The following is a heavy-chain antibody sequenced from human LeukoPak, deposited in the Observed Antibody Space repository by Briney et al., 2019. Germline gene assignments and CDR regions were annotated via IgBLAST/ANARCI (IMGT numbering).Heavy chain of an antibody. CDR1: GYTFTGYY. Sequence: GASVKVSCKASGYTFTGYYMHWVRQAPGQGLEWMGWINPNSGGTNYAQKFQGRVTMTRDTSISTAYMELSRLRSDDTAVYYCARDISGWYSDAFDIWGQGTMVTVSS. CDR2: INPNSGGT. J-gene: IGHJ3*02. V-gene: IGHV1-2*02. D-gene: IGHD6-19*01. CDR3: ARDISGWYSDAFDI.